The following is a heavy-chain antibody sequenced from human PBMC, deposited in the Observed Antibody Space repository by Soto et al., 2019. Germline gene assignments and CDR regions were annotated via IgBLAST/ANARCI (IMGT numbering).Heavy chain of an antibody. CDR2: ISGSGGSK. CDR1: EVTCVDLG. J-gene: IGHJ5*02. D-gene: IGHD1-26*01. Sequence: PGRSLRHRNRAVEVTCVDLGVTWVLQAQGKGLEWVSVISGSGGSKYYADSVKGRFTISRDNSGNTLDLQMNSLRAEDTALYYCAKGPPVGANSWYFGPWGQGTLVTVSS. V-gene: IGHV3-23*01. CDR3: AKGPPVGANSWYFGP.